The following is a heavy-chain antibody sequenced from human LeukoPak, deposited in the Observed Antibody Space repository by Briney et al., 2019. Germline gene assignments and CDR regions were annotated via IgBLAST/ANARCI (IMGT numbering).Heavy chain of an antibody. J-gene: IGHJ4*02. Sequence: ASVTVSCRASGGTFSSYAISWVRQAPGQGLEWMGRIIPILGIANYAQKFQGRVTITADKSTSTAYMELSSLRSEDTAVYYCASDGGDPKYSGYEKADYWGQGTLVTVSS. V-gene: IGHV1-69*04. CDR3: ASDGGDPKYSGYEKADY. CDR2: IIPILGIA. CDR1: GGTFSSYA. D-gene: IGHD5-12*01.